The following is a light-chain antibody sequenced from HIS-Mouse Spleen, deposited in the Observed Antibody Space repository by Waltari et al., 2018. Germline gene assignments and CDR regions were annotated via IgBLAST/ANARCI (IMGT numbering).Light chain of an antibody. CDR3: SSYTSSSPV. CDR2: DVS. Sequence: QSALTQPASVSGSPGQSTTISCTGTSSDVGVYNYVPWYQQHPGKAPKLMTYDVSNRPSGVSNRFSGSKSGNTASLTISGLQAEDEADYYCSSYTSSSPVFGGGTKLTVL. CDR1: SSDVGVYNY. V-gene: IGLV2-14*03. J-gene: IGLJ2*01.